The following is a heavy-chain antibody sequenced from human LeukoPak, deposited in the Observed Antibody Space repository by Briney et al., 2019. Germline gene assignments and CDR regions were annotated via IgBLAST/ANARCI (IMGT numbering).Heavy chain of an antibody. CDR2: ISAYNGNT. Sequence: GASVKVSCKASGYTFTSYGISWVRQAPGQGLEWMVWISAYNGNTNYAQKLQGRVTMTTDTSTSTAYMELRSLRSDDTAVYYCARIGGRGDIVVVPAANVWGQGTLVTVSS. J-gene: IGHJ4*02. V-gene: IGHV1-18*01. CDR1: GYTFTSYG. CDR3: ARIGGRGDIVVVPAANV. D-gene: IGHD2-2*01.